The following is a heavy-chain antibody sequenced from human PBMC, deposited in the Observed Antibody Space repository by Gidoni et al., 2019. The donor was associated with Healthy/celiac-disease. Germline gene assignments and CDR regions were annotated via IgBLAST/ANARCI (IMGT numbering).Heavy chain of an antibody. CDR3: TRAGDIYDFWSGYSPKTHDY. D-gene: IGHD3-3*01. J-gene: IGHJ4*02. CDR2: IRSKAYGGTT. Sequence: EVQLVESGGGLVQPGRSLRLSCTASGFTFGDYAMSWFRQAPGKGLEWVGFIRSKAYGGTTEYAASVKGRFTISRDDSKSIAYLQMNSLKTEDTAVYYCTRAGDIYDFWSGYSPKTHDYWGQGTLVTVSS. V-gene: IGHV3-49*03. CDR1: GFTFGDYA.